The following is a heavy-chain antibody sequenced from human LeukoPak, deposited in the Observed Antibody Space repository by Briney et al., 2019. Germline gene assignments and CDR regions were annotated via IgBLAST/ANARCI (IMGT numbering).Heavy chain of an antibody. V-gene: IGHV1-18*01. CDR2: ISAYNGNT. CDR1: GYTFTSYG. Sequence: ASVKVSCKASGYTFTSYGISWVRQAPGQGLEWMGWISAYNGNTNYAQKLQGRVTMTTDTSTSTAYMELRSLRSDDTAVYYCARGVYCGGDCHGDQPTDYWGQGTLVTVSS. CDR3: ARGVYCGGDCHGDQPTDY. D-gene: IGHD2-21*02. J-gene: IGHJ4*02.